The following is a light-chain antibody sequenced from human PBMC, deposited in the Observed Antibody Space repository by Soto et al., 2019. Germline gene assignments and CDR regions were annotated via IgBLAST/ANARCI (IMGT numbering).Light chain of an antibody. J-gene: IGLJ2*01. CDR2: KDS. Sequence: SYELTQPPSVSVSLGQMARITCSGEALPKKYAYWYQQKPGQFPVLVIYKDSERPSGIPERFSGSSSGTIVTLTISGVQAEDEADSYCLSADSSGTYVVFGGGTKLTVL. V-gene: IGLV3-16*01. CDR3: LSADSSGTYVV. CDR1: ALPKKY.